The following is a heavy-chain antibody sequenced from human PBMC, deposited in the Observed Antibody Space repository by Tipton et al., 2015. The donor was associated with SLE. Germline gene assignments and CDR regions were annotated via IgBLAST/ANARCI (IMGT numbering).Heavy chain of an antibody. CDR2: LYTSGSP. J-gene: IGHJ6*02. CDR1: GCSISSGSYY. CDR3: ARGGMDV. V-gene: IGHV4-61*09. Sequence: TLSLTCTVSGCSISSGSYYWSWIRQPAGKGLEWIGHLYTSGSPNYNPSLKSRVTISVDTSKNQFSLKLSSVTAADTAVYYCARGGMDVWGQGTTVTVSS.